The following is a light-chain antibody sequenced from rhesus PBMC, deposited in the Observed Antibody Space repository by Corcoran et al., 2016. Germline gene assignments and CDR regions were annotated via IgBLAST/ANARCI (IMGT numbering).Light chain of an antibody. J-gene: IGKJ3*01. CDR3: GQGTHWPFT. V-gene: IGKV2-64*01. Sequence: DVVMTQLPLSLPITPGQPASISCRSRQSLVHSNGNTYLSWYQQKPGQPPRLLFYKVSDRESGVTDRVNGRGGGTDCTLKICRVEAEDVGVYYCGQGTHWPFTFGPGTKLDIK. CDR2: KVS. CDR1: QSLVHSNGNTY.